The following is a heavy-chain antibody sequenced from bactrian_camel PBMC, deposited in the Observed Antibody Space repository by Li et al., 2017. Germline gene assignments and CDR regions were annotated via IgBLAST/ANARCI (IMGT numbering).Heavy chain of an antibody. CDR1: TPSRNGYC. CDR2: NMISSDGGT. V-gene: IGHV3S57*01. Sequence: QVQLVESGGGSVQARESLRLSCVASTPSRNGYCMGWFRQGPGKEREGVAANMISSDGGTRYADSVKGRFTISHDFSTNTLYLQMNSLKPEDTAVYYCSMTPWYGRTCRVPVKNFDHWGRGTQVTVS. CDR3: SMTPWYGRTCRVPVKNFDH. J-gene: IGHJ4*01. D-gene: IGHD2*01.